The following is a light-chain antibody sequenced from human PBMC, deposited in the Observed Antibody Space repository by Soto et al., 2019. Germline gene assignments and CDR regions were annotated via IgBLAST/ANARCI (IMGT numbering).Light chain of an antibody. Sequence: EIVLTQSPTTLSLSPGERATLSCRASQSVGSNLAWFQEKPGQPPSLLIYDASNRATGIPARFSGSGSATAFTLTISRLEPEDFAVYYCLQRDNGLTFGGGTKVEI. CDR1: QSVGSN. CDR2: DAS. J-gene: IGKJ4*01. V-gene: IGKV3-11*01. CDR3: LQRDNGLT.